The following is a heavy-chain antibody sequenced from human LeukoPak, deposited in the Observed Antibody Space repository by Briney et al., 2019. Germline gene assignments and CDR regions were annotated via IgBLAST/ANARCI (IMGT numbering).Heavy chain of an antibody. J-gene: IGHJ4*02. CDR1: GFTFSRHT. D-gene: IGHD4-17*01. CDR2: ISFDGTKH. Sequence: HPGGSLRLSCAASGFTFSRHTMHWVRQAPGKGLEWVAVISFDGTKHYYADSVKGRFTISRDNSKNTLYLQMNSLRAEDTAVYYCAWASKYGDYVFDYWGQGTLVTVSS. CDR3: AWASKYGDYVFDY. V-gene: IGHV3-30*03.